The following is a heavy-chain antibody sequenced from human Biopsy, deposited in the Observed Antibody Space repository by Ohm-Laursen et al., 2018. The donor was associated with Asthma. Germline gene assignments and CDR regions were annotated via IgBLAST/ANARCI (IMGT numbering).Heavy chain of an antibody. D-gene: IGHD5/OR15-5a*01. Sequence: SLRLSCAASGFTFSSYALSWVRQAPGKGLEWVSGISGDAQRTYYEDSVKGRFTISRDNSKNTIYLQLNSLRAEDTAVHYCAKDWKSLYVQYFFEYWGQGTLVTVSS. CDR2: ISGDAQRT. J-gene: IGHJ4*02. V-gene: IGHV3-23*01. CDR1: GFTFSSYA. CDR3: AKDWKSLYVQYFFEY.